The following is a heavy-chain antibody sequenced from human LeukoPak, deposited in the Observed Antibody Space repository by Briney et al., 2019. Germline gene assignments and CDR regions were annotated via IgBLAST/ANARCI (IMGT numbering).Heavy chain of an antibody. CDR2: IGSGSSAI. J-gene: IGHJ4*02. D-gene: IGHD3-22*01. CDR3: ARASHSGYDY. V-gene: IGHV3-48*02. CDR1: GFTVSSNY. Sequence: GGSLRLSCAASGFTVSSNYMSCVRQAPGKGLEWVSYIGSGSSAIHYADSVKGRFTIFRDNAKNSLYLQMNSLRDEDAAVYHCARASHSGYDYWGQGTLVTVSS.